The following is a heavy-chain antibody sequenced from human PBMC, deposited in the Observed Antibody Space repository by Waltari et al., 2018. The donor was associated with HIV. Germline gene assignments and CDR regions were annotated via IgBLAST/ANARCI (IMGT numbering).Heavy chain of an antibody. Sequence: QVQLQESGPGLVKPSETLSLSCTVSNGSISSYYWSWIRQPPGKGLEWIGYIYYSGSTSYNPSLKSRVTISVDTSKNQFSLYLSSVTAADTAVYYCARTFRGKGFDYWGQGTLVSVSS. J-gene: IGHJ4*02. CDR1: NGSISSYY. V-gene: IGHV4-59*01. D-gene: IGHD3-16*01. CDR3: ARTFRGKGFDY. CDR2: IYYSGST.